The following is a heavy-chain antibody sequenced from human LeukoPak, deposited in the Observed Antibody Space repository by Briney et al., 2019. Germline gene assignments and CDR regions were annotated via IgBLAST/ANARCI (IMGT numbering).Heavy chain of an antibody. V-gene: IGHV4-4*07. Sequence: SETLSLTCTVSGGSISSYYWSWIRQPAGKGLEWIGRIYTSGSTNYNPSLKSRVTMSVDTSKNQFSLKLSSVTAADTAVYYCARDKRELRQVGAFDIWGQGTMDTVSS. J-gene: IGHJ3*02. CDR3: ARDKRELRQVGAFDI. CDR1: GGSISSYY. D-gene: IGHD1-26*01. CDR2: IYTSGST.